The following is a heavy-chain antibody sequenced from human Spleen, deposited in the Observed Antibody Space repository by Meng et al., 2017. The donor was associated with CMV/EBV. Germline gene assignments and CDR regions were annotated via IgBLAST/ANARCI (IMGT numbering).Heavy chain of an antibody. J-gene: IGHJ4*02. Sequence: ASVKVSCKASGYTFTAYYMHWVRQAPGQGLEWMGWINPNSGGTNYAQKFQDRVAMTTDTSTSTAYLELRSLRSDDTAVYYCARGDGAAPWYWGQGTLVTVSS. D-gene: IGHD6-6*01. CDR3: ARGDGAAPWY. V-gene: IGHV1-2*02. CDR2: INPNSGGT. CDR1: GYTFTAYY.